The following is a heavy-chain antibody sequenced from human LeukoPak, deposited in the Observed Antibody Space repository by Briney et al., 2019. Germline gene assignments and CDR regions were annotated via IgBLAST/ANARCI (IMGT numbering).Heavy chain of an antibody. CDR2: IYYSGST. D-gene: IGHD6-19*01. Sequence: PSETLSLTCTVSGGSISSSSYYWGWIRQPPGKGLEWIGSIYYSGSTYYNPSLKSRVTISVDTSKNQFSLKLSSVTAADTAVYYCARGPPVAHLDYWGQGTLVTVSS. CDR3: ARGPPVAHLDY. J-gene: IGHJ4*02. CDR1: GGSISSSSYY. V-gene: IGHV4-39*07.